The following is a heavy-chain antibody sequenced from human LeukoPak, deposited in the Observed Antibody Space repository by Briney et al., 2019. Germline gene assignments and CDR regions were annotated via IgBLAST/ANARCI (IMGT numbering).Heavy chain of an antibody. CDR3: ARVCGAVNTVTNYDAFEN. Sequence: ASVKVSCNASGYTFTDYYMHCIRQAPGQGLEWMGWLNPDNGGTNYPLKFEGRVTMTRDTSISTAYMELSRLRSDDTAVYYCARVCGAVNTVTNYDAFENWGQGTMVSVSS. V-gene: IGHV1-2*02. CDR2: LNPDNGGT. J-gene: IGHJ3*02. CDR1: GYTFTDYY. D-gene: IGHD4-17*01.